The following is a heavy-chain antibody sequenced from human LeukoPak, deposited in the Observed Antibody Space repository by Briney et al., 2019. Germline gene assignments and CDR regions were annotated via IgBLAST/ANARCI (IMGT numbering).Heavy chain of an antibody. V-gene: IGHV3-30*18. CDR3: AKDPSEFSTSGDDY. CDR1: GFTFSNYG. D-gene: IGHD6-6*01. Sequence: GGSLRLSCAASGFTFSNYGMHWVRQAPGKGLEWVAVISYDGSNKFYGDSVKGRFTISRDNSKNTLDLQMNSLRPEDTAVYYCAKDPSEFSTSGDDYWGXGTLVTVSS. J-gene: IGHJ4*02. CDR2: ISYDGSNK.